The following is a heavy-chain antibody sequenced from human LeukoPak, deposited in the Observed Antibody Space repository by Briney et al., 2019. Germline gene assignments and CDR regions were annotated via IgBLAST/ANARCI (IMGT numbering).Heavy chain of an antibody. V-gene: IGHV3-21*01. D-gene: IGHD4-17*01. Sequence: GGSLRLSCAASGFTFSSYSMNWVRQAPGKGLEWVSSISSSSGYIYYADSVKGRFTISRDNAKNSLYLQMNSLRAEDTAVYYCARDGTVTRSGSFDYWGQGTLVTVSS. CDR3: ARDGTVTRSGSFDY. CDR2: ISSSSGYI. CDR1: GFTFSSYS. J-gene: IGHJ4*02.